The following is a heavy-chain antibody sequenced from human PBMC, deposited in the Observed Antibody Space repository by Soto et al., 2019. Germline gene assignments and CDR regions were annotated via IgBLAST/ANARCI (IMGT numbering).Heavy chain of an antibody. CDR3: ARQRFQLELQEFDP. CDR2: IYPGDSDT. J-gene: IGHJ5*02. Sequence: GESLKISCQASGYSFTSYWIGWVRQMPCKGLEWMGIIYPGDSDTRYSPSFQGQVTISADKSISTAYLQWSSLKASDTAMYYCARQRFQLELQEFDPWGQGTLVTVSS. V-gene: IGHV5-51*01. D-gene: IGHD1-7*01. CDR1: GYSFTSYW.